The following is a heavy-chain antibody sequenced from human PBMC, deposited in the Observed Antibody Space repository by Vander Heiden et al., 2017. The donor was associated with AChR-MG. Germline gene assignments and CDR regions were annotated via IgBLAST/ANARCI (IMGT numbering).Heavy chain of an antibody. CDR2: ISGSGGST. D-gene: IGHD3-22*01. CDR3: AKARTNYYHVDY. Sequence: EVQLLESGGGLVQPGGSLRLSCAASGFPFSSYAMSGVRQAPGKGLEWVSAISGSGGSTYYADSVKGRFTISRDNSKNTLYLQMNSLRAEDTAVYYCAKARTNYYHVDYWGQGTLVTVSS. CDR1: GFPFSSYA. V-gene: IGHV3-23*01. J-gene: IGHJ4*02.